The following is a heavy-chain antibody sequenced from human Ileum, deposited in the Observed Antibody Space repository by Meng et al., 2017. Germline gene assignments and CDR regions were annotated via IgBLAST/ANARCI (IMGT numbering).Heavy chain of an antibody. V-gene: IGHV3-48*03. CDR2: IGSSGNLI. CDR1: GFTFSSYE. Sequence: GESLKISCAASGFTFSSYEMNWVRQAPGKGLEWVAYIGSSGNLIYYADSVKGRFTISRDNAKNSLFLQMNSLRAEDTAVYYCARDLQTAYWGQGTLVTVSS. J-gene: IGHJ4*02. CDR3: ARDLQTAY. D-gene: IGHD1-1*01.